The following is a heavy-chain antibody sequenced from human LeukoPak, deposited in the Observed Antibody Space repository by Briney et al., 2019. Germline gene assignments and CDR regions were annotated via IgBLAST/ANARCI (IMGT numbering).Heavy chain of an antibody. Sequence: SETLSLTCTVSGGSISSSSYYWGWIRQPPGKGLEWIGSIYYSGSTYYNPSLKSRVTISVDTSKNRFSLKLSSVTAADTAVYYCAGVAPTYYYYMDVWGKGTTVTVSS. D-gene: IGHD5-12*01. CDR3: AGVAPTYYYYMDV. J-gene: IGHJ6*03. CDR2: IYYSGST. CDR1: GGSISSSSYY. V-gene: IGHV4-39*01.